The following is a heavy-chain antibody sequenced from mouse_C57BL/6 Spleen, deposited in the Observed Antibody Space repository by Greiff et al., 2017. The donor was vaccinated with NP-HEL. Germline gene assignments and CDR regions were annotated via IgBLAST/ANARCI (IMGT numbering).Heavy chain of an antibody. CDR1: GYTFTSYG. V-gene: IGHV1-81*01. J-gene: IGHJ1*03. CDR3: ARRVTAQATGGYFDV. D-gene: IGHD3-2*02. Sequence: VQLQQSGAELARPGASVKLSCKASGYTFTSYGISWVKQRTGQGLEWIGEIYPRSGNTYYNEKFKGKATLTADKSSSTAYMELRSLTSEDSAVYFCARRVTAQATGGYFDVWGTGNTVTVSS. CDR2: IYPRSGNT.